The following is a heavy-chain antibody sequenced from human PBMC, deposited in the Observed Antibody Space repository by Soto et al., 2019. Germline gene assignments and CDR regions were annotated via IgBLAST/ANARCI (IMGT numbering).Heavy chain of an antibody. CDR3: ARDAVGSTPSFDF. CDR1: GGGFTTYT. V-gene: IGHV1-69*08. D-gene: IGHD1-26*01. Sequence: QVQLVQSGPEVKKPGSSVKVSCKASGGGFTTYTVSWVRQAPGQGLGWMGRVIPIIDRANYARRFQGRVTITADKSTSTAYLKLSGLTSEDTAVYFCARDAVGSTPSFDFWGQGTLVTVSS. CDR2: VIPIIDRA. J-gene: IGHJ4*02.